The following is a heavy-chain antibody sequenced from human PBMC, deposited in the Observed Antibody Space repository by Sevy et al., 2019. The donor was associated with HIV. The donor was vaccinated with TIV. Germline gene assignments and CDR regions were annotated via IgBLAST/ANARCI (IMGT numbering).Heavy chain of an antibody. D-gene: IGHD3-22*01. CDR3: ARLRYSDPSGQYYGGGADYFDY. V-gene: IGHV1-2*02. Sequence: ASVKVSCSTSGYTFSVHYIYWVRQAAGQGLEWMGWINHNTGDTNFSPKFQGRVTMTRDSSINTAYMELSRLTSAETAVYFCARLRYSDPSGQYYGGGADYFDYWGQGTLVTVSS. CDR2: INHNTGDT. CDR1: GYTFSVHY. J-gene: IGHJ4*02.